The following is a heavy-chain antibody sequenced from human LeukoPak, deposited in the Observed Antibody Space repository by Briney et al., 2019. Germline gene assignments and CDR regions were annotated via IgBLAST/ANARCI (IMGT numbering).Heavy chain of an antibody. J-gene: IGHJ4*02. CDR1: GFTFSSYG. CDR3: AKGGRYDSSGKGDY. Sequence: GGSLRLSCAASGFTFSSYGMHWVRQAPGKGLEWVAFIRYDGSNKYYADSVKGRFTISRDNSKNTLYLQINSLRAEDTAVYYCAKGGRYDSSGKGDYWGQGTLVTVSS. CDR2: IRYDGSNK. V-gene: IGHV3-30*02. D-gene: IGHD3-22*01.